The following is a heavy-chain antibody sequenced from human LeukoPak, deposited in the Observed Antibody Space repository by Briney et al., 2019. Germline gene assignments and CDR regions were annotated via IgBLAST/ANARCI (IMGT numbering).Heavy chain of an antibody. J-gene: IGHJ4*02. CDR1: GYSVTSYW. Sequence: GESLKISCKGSGYSVTSYWIGWVRQMPGKGLEWMGIIYPGDSDTRYSPSFQGQVTISADKSISTAYLQWSSLKASDTAMYYCARREHGDSHENYFDYWGRGTLVTVSS. CDR2: IYPGDSDT. V-gene: IGHV5-51*01. CDR3: ARREHGDSHENYFDY. D-gene: IGHD2-21*01.